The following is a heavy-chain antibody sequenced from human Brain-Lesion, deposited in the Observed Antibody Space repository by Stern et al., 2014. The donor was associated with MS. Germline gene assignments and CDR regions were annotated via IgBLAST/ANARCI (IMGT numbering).Heavy chain of an antibody. CDR1: GYLFDDYW. CDR3: ARSPATPSGYDRFDY. CDR2: IFPRDSNT. V-gene: IGHV5-51*03. D-gene: IGHD5-12*01. Sequence: EVQLVESGAEVKKPGESLKISCEASGYLFDDYWIGWVRQMSGRGLELVAIIFPRDSNTRYSPSVQGQVTISADKSISTPSLPGSSLKASDPPMYYCARSPATPSGYDRFDYWGQGALVTVSS. J-gene: IGHJ4*02.